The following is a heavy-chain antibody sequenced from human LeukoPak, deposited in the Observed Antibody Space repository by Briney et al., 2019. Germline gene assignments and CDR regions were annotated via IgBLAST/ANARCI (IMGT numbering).Heavy chain of an antibody. J-gene: IGHJ4*02. V-gene: IGHV3-7*01. CDR3: ARGGSSWYLPPYYFDY. D-gene: IGHD6-13*01. CDR2: IKQDGSEK. Sequence: GGSLRLSCAASGFTFSSYWMRWVRQAPGKGLEWVANIKQDGSEKYYVDSVKGRFTISRDNAKNSLYLQMNSLRAEDTAVYYCARGGSSWYLPPYYFDYWGQGTLVTVSS. CDR1: GFTFSSYW.